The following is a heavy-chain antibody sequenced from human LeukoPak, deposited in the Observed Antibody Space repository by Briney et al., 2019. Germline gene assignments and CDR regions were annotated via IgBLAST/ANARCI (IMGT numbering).Heavy chain of an antibody. V-gene: IGHV1-18*01. CDR3: ARVPSFYYDSSGYHDY. CDR1: GYTFTSYD. Sequence: ASVKVSCKASGYTFTSYDINWVRQAPGQGLEWMGWISAYNGNTNYAQKLQGRVTMTTDTSTSTAYMELRSLRSDDTAVYYCARVPSFYYDSSGYHDYWGQGTLVTVSS. CDR2: ISAYNGNT. J-gene: IGHJ4*02. D-gene: IGHD3-22*01.